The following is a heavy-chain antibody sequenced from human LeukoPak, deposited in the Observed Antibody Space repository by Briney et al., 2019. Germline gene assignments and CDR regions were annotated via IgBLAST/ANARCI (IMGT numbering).Heavy chain of an antibody. D-gene: IGHD1-26*01. Sequence: SETLSLTCAVSGGSISGGGYSWSWIRQPPGKGLEWIGYIYHSGSTYYNPSLKSRVTISVDRSKSQFSLNLTSVTAADTAVYYCARGRSNYYGMDVWGQGTTVTVSS. V-gene: IGHV4-30-2*01. J-gene: IGHJ6*02. CDR1: GGSISGGGYS. CDR3: ARGRSNYYGMDV. CDR2: IYHSGST.